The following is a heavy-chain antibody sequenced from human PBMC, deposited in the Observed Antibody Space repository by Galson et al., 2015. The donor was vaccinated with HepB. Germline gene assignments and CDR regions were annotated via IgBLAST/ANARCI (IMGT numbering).Heavy chain of an antibody. Sequence: PALVKPTQTLTLTCTFSGFSLSTSGMCVSWIRQPPGKALEWLALIDWDDDKYYSTSLKTRLTISKDTSKNQVVLTMTNMDPVDTATYYCARTSNYYDSSGYYLFFFDYWGQGTLVTVSS. V-gene: IGHV2-70*01. D-gene: IGHD3-22*01. J-gene: IGHJ4*02. CDR2: IDWDDDK. CDR3: ARTSNYYDSSGYYLFFFDY. CDR1: GFSLSTSGMC.